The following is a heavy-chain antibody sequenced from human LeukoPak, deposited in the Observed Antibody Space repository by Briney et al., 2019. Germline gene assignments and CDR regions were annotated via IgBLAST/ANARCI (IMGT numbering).Heavy chain of an antibody. CDR2: IDPSDSYT. Sequence: GESLRISCKGSGYSFTSYWISWVRQMPGKGLEWMGRIDPSDSYTNYSPSFQGHVTISADKSISTAYLQWSSLKASDTAMYYCATQPRGYCNSTSCPRAFDIWGQGTMVTVSS. V-gene: IGHV5-10-1*01. CDR1: GYSFTSYW. CDR3: ATQPRGYCNSTSCPRAFDI. D-gene: IGHD2-2*01. J-gene: IGHJ3*02.